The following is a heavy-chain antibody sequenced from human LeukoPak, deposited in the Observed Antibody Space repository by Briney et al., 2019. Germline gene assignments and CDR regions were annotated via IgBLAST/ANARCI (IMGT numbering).Heavy chain of an antibody. CDR3: ARRRYYGYDGYFDS. V-gene: IGHV6-1*01. CDR2: KYYDSNKWNI. CDR1: GEGVASNSPA. D-gene: IGHD5-12*01. J-gene: IGHJ4*02. Sequence: SHTLSLTGAVPGEGVASNSPAWNWFRQSPSRGLEWLGRKYYDSNKWNIDYAESVKSRIIINTDTSKNQLSMQLNSVTPEDTAVYYCARRRYYGYDGYFDSWGQGILVTVSS.